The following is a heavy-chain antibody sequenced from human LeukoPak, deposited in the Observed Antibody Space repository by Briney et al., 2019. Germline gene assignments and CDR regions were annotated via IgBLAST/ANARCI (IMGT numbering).Heavy chain of an antibody. CDR3: ASARGDFWSGYHPWDY. CDR2: INHSGST. V-gene: IGHV4-34*01. J-gene: IGHJ4*02. D-gene: IGHD3-3*01. Sequence: SETLSLTCAVYGGSFSGYYWSWIRQPPGKGLEWIGEINHSGSTNYNPSLKSRVTISIDRSKNQFSLKLSYVTAADTAVYYCASARGDFWSGYHPWDYWGQGTLVTVSS. CDR1: GGSFSGYY.